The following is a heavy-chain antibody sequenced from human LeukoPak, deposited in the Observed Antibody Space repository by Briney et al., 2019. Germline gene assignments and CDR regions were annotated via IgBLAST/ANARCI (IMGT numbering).Heavy chain of an antibody. CDR1: GFTFSDYY. CDR2: ISSSGSTI. D-gene: IGHD6-25*01. CDR3: ARFCTGYSSGQNWFDP. J-gene: IGHJ5*02. V-gene: IGHV3-11*04. Sequence: GGSLRLSCAASGFTFSDYYMSWIRQAPGKGLEWVSYISSSGSTIYYADSVKGRFTISRDNAKNSLYLQMNSLRAEDTAVYYCARFCTGYSSGQNWFDPWGQGTLVTVSS.